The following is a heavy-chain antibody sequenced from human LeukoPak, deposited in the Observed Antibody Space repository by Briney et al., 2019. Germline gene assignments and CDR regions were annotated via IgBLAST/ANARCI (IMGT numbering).Heavy chain of an antibody. CDR2: INSDGSST. Sequence: PGGSLRLSCAASGFTFSSYWMHWVRQAPGKGLVWVSRINSDGSSTSYADSVKGRFTISRDSAKNTLYLQMNSLRAEDTGVYYCARGPTPGTATPENWGQGTLVTVSS. V-gene: IGHV3-74*01. J-gene: IGHJ4*02. D-gene: IGHD2-2*02. CDR1: GFTFSSYW. CDR3: ARGPTPGTATPEN.